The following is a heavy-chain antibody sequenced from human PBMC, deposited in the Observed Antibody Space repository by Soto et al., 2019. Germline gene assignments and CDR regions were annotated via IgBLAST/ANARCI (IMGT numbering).Heavy chain of an antibody. D-gene: IGHD4-17*01. V-gene: IGHV3-33*01. Sequence: QVQLVQSGGGVVQPGRSLRLSCAASGFTFNTYGMYWVRQAPGKGLEWVAVISYDGSNKYYADSVKGRFTISRDNSQNTVYLQMNSLRGEDTAVYYCARDVHDYGDYPFLYWGHGTLVTVSS. CDR3: ARDVHDYGDYPFLY. CDR1: GFTFNTYG. CDR2: ISYDGSNK. J-gene: IGHJ4*01.